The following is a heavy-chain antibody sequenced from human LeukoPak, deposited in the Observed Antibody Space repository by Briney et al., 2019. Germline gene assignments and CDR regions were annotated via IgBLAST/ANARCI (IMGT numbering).Heavy chain of an antibody. D-gene: IGHD6-6*01. CDR2: INAGNGNT. J-gene: IGHJ5*02. CDR1: GYSFTSHD. V-gene: IGHV1-3*03. Sequence: GASVKVSCKASGYSFTSHDMHWVRQATGQRLEGMGWINAGNGNTKYSQEFQGRVTITRDTSASTAYMQLSSLRSEDTAVYYCARGTSIFDPWGQGTLVTVSS. CDR3: ARGTSIFDP.